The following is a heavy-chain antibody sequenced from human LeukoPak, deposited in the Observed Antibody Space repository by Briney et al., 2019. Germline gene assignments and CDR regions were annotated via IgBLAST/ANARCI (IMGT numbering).Heavy chain of an antibody. CDR2: IGTTGDT. V-gene: IGHV3-13*01. CDR1: GFTFSSYD. CDR3: VRDRPDYGAERFDY. D-gene: IGHD4-17*01. J-gene: IGHJ4*02. Sequence: GGSLRLSCAASGFTFSSYDMHWVRHGTGRGLEWVSAIGTTGDTYYPGSVKGRFTISRENAKNSLYLQMNSLRAEDTAVYYCVRDRPDYGAERFDYWGQGTLLTVSS.